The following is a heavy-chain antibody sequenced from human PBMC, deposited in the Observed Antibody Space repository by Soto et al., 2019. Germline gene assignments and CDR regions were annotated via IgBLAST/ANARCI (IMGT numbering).Heavy chain of an antibody. J-gene: IGHJ4*02. V-gene: IGHV3-23*01. D-gene: IGHD5-12*01. CDR1: GFTFSSYA. CDR2: ISGSGGST. CDR3: AKPQIGGVATTAFDY. Sequence: PGGSLRLSCAASGFTFSSYAMSWVRQAPGKGLEWVSAISGSGGSTYYADSVKGRFTISRDNSKNTLYLQMNSLRAEDTAVYYCAKPQIGGVATTAFDYWGQGTLVTVSS.